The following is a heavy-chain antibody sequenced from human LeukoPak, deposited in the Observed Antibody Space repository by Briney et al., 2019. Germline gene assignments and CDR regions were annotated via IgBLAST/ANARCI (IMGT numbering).Heavy chain of an antibody. J-gene: IGHJ4*02. CDR3: ARAPAAGATRVDY. Sequence: ASVKVSCKASGYTFTSYGISGVRQAPGQGLEWMGWISAYNGDTSYPQKLQGRVTMTTDTSTGTVYMQLRRLKYDDTAVYDCARAPAAGATRVDYWGQGTLVTVSS. CDR1: GYTFTSYG. V-gene: IGHV1-18*01. CDR2: ISAYNGDT. D-gene: IGHD6-13*01.